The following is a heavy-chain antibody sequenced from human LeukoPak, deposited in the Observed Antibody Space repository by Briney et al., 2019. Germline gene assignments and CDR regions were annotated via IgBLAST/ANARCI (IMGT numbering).Heavy chain of an antibody. CDR3: ARTPYYYYMDV. V-gene: IGHV4-61*01. J-gene: IGHJ6*03. Sequence: KTSETLSLTCAVSGCSISSDYYWSWIRQPPGKGLEWIGYIYNSESTNYNPSLKSRLTISVDTSKNQFSLKLSSVTAADTAVYYCARTPYYYYMDVWGKGTTVTVSS. CDR1: GCSISSDYY. CDR2: IYNSEST.